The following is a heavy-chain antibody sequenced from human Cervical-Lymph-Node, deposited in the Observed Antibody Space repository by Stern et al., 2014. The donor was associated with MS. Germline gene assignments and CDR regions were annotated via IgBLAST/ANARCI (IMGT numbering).Heavy chain of an antibody. V-gene: IGHV1-2*06. CDR1: GYTFTGSY. CDR3: ASGSPSLDY. CDR2: INPHSGAP. D-gene: IGHD3-10*01. Sequence: VQLVESGAEVKKPGASVKVSCKASGYTFTGSYMQWVRQAPGPGLEWMGRINPHSGAPNYAQKFPGSVTKTRHTSLSTAFKALSRLRADVPAVYYCASGSPSLDYWGQGTLVTVSP. J-gene: IGHJ4*02.